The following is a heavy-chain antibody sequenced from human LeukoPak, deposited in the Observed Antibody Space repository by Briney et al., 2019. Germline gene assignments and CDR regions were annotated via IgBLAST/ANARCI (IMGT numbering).Heavy chain of an antibody. CDR2: IRSKANSYAT. J-gene: IGHJ3*02. V-gene: IGHV3-73*01. CDR3: IYDRLDAFDI. D-gene: IGHD3-22*01. Sequence: GGSLRLSCAASGFTFSGSAMHWVRQASGKGLEWVGRIRSKANSYATAYAASVKGRFTISRDDSKNTAYLQMNSLKTEDTAVYYRIYDRLDAFDIWGQGTMVTVSS. CDR1: GFTFSGSA.